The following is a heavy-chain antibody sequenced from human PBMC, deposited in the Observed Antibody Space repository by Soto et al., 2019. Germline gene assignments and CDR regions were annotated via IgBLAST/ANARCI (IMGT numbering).Heavy chain of an antibody. V-gene: IGHV3-11*01. CDR2: ISGTAGTI. CDR3: ARAPYYGSGTYYYYALDV. CDR1: GITFSDHY. J-gene: IGHJ6*02. Sequence: PGGSLRLSCEASGITFSDHYMTWIRQAPGKGLEWILYISGTAGTIYYADSVKGRFTISRDNAKNSLFLQLTSLTAEDTAVYYCARAPYYGSGTYYYYALDVWGQGTTVTVSS. D-gene: IGHD3-10*01.